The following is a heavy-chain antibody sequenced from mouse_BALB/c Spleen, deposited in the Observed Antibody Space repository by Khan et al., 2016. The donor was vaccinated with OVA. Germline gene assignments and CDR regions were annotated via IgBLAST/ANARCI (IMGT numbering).Heavy chain of an antibody. CDR2: VTYSGNT. CDR3: SRSYGSWTMDY. V-gene: IGHV3-8*02. D-gene: IGHD1-1*01. CDR1: GVSITSGF. J-gene: IGHJ4*01. Sequence: VQLQESGPSLVKPSQTLSLTCSVTGVSITSGFWNWIRTFPGNKFEYMGYVTYSGNTYYTPSLKRRLFITRDTSKSQYYLQLNSVTTEDTATYFCSRSYGSWTMDYWGQGTSVTVSS.